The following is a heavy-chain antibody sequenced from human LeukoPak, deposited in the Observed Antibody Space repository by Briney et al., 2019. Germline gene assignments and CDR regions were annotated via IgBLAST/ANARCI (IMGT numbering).Heavy chain of an antibody. J-gene: IGHJ4*02. Sequence: GGSLRLSCAASGFTFIGSAICWVRQAPGKGLEWVANIKQDGSEKYHEDSVKGRFTISRDNAKNSMYLQMNSLRAEDTAVYYCARDLGYYGPGSYLGYWGQGTLVTVSS. D-gene: IGHD3-10*01. CDR2: IKQDGSEK. V-gene: IGHV3-7*01. CDR3: ARDLGYYGPGSYLGY. CDR1: GFTFIGSA.